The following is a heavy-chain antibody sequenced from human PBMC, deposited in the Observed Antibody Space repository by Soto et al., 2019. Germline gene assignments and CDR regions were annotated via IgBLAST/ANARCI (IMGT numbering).Heavy chain of an antibody. CDR2: IIPSFGTT. D-gene: IGHD6-13*01. J-gene: IGHJ6*02. Sequence: SVKVSCKASGNTFISCYMHWVRQAPGQGLEWMGIIIPSFGTTSYAQKFQGRVTMTADTSTSTAYMELSSLRSEDTAVYYCANASPPRIAAAGRNYYYGMDVWGQGTTVTVSS. V-gene: IGHV1-46*01. CDR3: ANASPPRIAAAGRNYYYGMDV. CDR1: GNTFISCY.